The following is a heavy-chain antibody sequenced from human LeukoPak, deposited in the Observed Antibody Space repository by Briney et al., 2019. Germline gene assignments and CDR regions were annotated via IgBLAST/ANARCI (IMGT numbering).Heavy chain of an antibody. CDR1: GFTCSSYA. CDR2: ISSVRNNVE. CDR3: VREVAGNDTSWLHAFDI. V-gene: IGHV3-48*04. D-gene: IGHD2-2*01. J-gene: IGHJ3*02. Sequence: GGSLRLSCAASGFTCSSYAMNWVRQVPGKGLEWVSYISSVRNNVEYYSDSVRGRFTISRDDAKNSLYLQMHKLRVEDTAVYYCVREVAGNDTSWLHAFDIWGQGAMVTVSS.